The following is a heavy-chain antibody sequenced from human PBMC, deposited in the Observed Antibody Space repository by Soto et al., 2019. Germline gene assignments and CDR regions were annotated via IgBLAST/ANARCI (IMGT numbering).Heavy chain of an antibody. J-gene: IGHJ5*02. D-gene: IGHD5-12*01. V-gene: IGHV3-33*01. CDR1: GFTFSDYG. CDR3: ARGPYRNTYNWFDS. CDR2: IWYDGRNK. Sequence: PGGSLRLSCAVSGFTFSDYGMHWVRQAPGTGLEWVAVIWYDGRNKYYADSVKGRFTISRDNAKNSLYLQMNSLGVEDTAVYYCARGPYRNTYNWFDSWGQGTLVTVSS.